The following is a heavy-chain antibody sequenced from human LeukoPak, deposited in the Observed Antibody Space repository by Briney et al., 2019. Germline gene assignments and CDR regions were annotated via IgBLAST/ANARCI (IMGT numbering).Heavy chain of an antibody. D-gene: IGHD4-17*01. V-gene: IGHV5-10-1*01. CDR1: GYPFTSYW. Sequence: GESLKISCKGSGYPFTSYWITWVRQMPGKGLEWMGRIDPSDSYTNYSPSFQGHVTISADKSISTAYLQWSSLKASDTAMYYCARDYGDYVFDYWGQGSLVTVSS. CDR2: IDPSDSYT. CDR3: ARDYGDYVFDY. J-gene: IGHJ4*02.